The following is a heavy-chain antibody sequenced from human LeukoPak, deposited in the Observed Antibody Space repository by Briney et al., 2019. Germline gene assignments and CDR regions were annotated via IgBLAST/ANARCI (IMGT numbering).Heavy chain of an antibody. D-gene: IGHD2-2*01. CDR3: ARGPRKEKDIVVVPAAQYYYYYYMDV. V-gene: IGHV1-2*02. CDR2: INPNSGGT. J-gene: IGHJ6*03. Sequence: ASVKVSCKASGYTFTGYYMHWVRQAPGQGLEWMGWINPNSGGTNYAQKFQGRVTMTRDTSISTAYMELSRLRSDDTAVYYCARGPRKEKDIVVVPAAQYYYYYYMDVWGKGTTVTVSS. CDR1: GYTFTGYY.